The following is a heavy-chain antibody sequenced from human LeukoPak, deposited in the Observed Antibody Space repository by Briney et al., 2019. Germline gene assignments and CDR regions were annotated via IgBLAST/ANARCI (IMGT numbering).Heavy chain of an antibody. CDR3: ARGILYSYDY. CDR1: GFTFSSYS. J-gene: IGHJ4*02. V-gene: IGHV3-48*01. Sequence: GGSLRLSCAASGFTFSSYSMNWVRQAPGKGLEWVSYISSSSNTIYYADSVKGRFTISRDNAENSLYLQMNNLRAEDTAVYYCARGILYSYDYWGQGTLVTVSS. CDR2: ISSSSNTI. D-gene: IGHD2-15*01.